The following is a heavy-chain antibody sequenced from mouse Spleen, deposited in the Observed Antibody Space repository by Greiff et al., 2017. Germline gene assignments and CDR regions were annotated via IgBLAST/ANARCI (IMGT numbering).Heavy chain of an antibody. CDR1: GYTFTSYW. CDR3: AELGRADYFGY. J-gene: IGHJ2*01. CDR2: IHPTSGST. V-gene: IGHV1-64*01. D-gene: IGHD4-1*01. Sequence: QVQLQQPGAELVKPGASVKLSCKASGYTFTSYWMHWVKQRPGQGLEWIGMIHPTSGSTNYNEKFKSKATLTVDKSSSTAYMQLGSLTSEDSAVYYCAELGRADYFGYWGQSTTLTVSS.